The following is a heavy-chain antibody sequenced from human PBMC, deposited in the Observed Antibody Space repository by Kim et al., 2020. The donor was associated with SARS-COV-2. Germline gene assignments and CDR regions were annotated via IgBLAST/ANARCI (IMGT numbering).Heavy chain of an antibody. CDR2: INHSGST. D-gene: IGHD3-22*01. J-gene: IGHJ4*02. Sequence: SETLSLTCAVYGGSFSGYYWSWIRQPPGKGLEWIGEINHSGSTNYNPSLKSRVTISVDTSKNQFSLKLSSVTAADTAVYYCARSHDYYDSSGYGYWGQGTLVTVSS. CDR3: ARSHDYYDSSGYGY. CDR1: GGSFSGYY. V-gene: IGHV4-34*01.